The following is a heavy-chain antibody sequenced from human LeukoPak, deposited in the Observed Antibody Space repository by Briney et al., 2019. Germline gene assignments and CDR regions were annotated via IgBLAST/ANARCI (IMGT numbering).Heavy chain of an antibody. D-gene: IGHD3-3*01. V-gene: IGHV3-33*01. CDR2: IWYDGSNK. J-gene: IGHJ6*02. CDR3: ARDREDITIFGVVIPYYYYGMDV. CDR1: GFTFSSYG. Sequence: GGSLRLSCAASGFTFSSYGMHWVRQAPGKGLEWVAVIWYDGSNKYYADSVKGRFTISRDNAKNTLYLQMNSLRAEDTAVYYCARDREDITIFGVVIPYYYYGMDVWGQGTTVTVSS.